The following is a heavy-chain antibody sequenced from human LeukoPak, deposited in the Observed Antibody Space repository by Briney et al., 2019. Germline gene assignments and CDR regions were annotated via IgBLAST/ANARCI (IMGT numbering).Heavy chain of an antibody. J-gene: IGHJ5*02. V-gene: IGHV3-21*01. CDR3: ARANRDDFWSGPFDP. D-gene: IGHD3-3*01. Sequence: GGSLRLSCAASGFTFSSYSMNWVRQAPGKGLEWVSSISSSSSYIYYADSVKGRFTISRDNAKNSLYLQMNSLRAEDTAVYYCARANRDDFWSGPFDPWGQGTLVTVSS. CDR2: ISSSSSYI. CDR1: GFTFSSYS.